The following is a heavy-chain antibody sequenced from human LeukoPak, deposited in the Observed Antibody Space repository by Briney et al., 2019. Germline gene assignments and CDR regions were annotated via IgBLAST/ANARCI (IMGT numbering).Heavy chain of an antibody. CDR2: IHAYNGNT. CDR3: ARGYCSDSSCYEPFDY. J-gene: IGHJ4*02. V-gene: IGHV1-18*01. D-gene: IGHD2-15*01. Sequence: GASVKVSCKASGYTYTSYGISWVRQAPGQGLEWMGWIHAYNGNTNYAQKLQGRVTMTTDTSTTTAHMELRSLRSDDTAVYYCARGYCSDSSCYEPFDYWRQGTLVTVSS. CDR1: GYTYTSYG.